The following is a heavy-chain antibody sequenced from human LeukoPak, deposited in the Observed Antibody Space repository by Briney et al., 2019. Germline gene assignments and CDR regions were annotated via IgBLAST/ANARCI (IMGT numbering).Heavy chain of an antibody. Sequence: GGSLRLSCAASGFTFNNYAMHWVRQAQGKGLEWVAVISYDGSNKFYADSVKGRCSISRDYSKNALYLQINSLRAEDTAVCYCARDRSIGMTTADRSFEYWGQGILVTVSS. V-gene: IGHV3-30-3*01. J-gene: IGHJ4*02. CDR3: ARDRSIGMTTADRSFEY. D-gene: IGHD3-22*01. CDR2: ISYDGSNK. CDR1: GFTFNNYA.